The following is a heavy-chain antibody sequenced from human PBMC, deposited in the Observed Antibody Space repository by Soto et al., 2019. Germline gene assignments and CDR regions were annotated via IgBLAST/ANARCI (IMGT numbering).Heavy chain of an antibody. CDR2: ISYDGSNK. CDR3: ARDVFLSSGYYYDDDAFDI. J-gene: IGHJ3*02. CDR1: GFTFSSYA. D-gene: IGHD3-22*01. V-gene: IGHV3-30-3*01. Sequence: QVQLVESGGGVVQPGRSLRLSCAASGFTFSSYAMHWVRQAPGKGLEWVAVISYDGSNKYYADSVKGRFTISRDNSKNTLYLQXXSXXXEDTAVYYCARDVFLSSGYYYDDDAFDIWGQGTMVTVSS.